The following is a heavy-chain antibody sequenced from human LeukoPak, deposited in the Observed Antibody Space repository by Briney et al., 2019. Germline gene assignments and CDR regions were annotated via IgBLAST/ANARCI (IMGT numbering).Heavy chain of an antibody. V-gene: IGHV3-7*01. CDR2: IKQDGSEK. D-gene: IGHD4-23*01. CDR3: ARERGGRWPGWYFDL. CDR1: GGSISSSNW. Sequence: GTLSLTCAVSGGSISSSNWWSWVRQPPGKGLEWVANIKQDGSEKYYVDSVKGRFTISRDNAKNSLYLQMNSLRAEDTAVYYCARERGGRWPGWYFDLWGRGTLVTVSS. J-gene: IGHJ2*01.